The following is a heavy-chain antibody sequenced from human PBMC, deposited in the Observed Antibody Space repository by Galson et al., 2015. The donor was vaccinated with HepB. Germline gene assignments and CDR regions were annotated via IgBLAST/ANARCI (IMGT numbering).Heavy chain of an antibody. CDR3: ARDCSGGSCYTKDAFDI. CDR2: ISYDGSNK. CDR1: GFTFSSYA. Sequence: SLRLSCAASGFTFSSYAMHWVRQAPGKGLEWVAVISYDGSNKYYADSVKGRFTICRDNSKNTLYLQMNSLRAEDTAVYYCARDCSGGSCYTKDAFDIWGQGTMVTVSS. D-gene: IGHD2-15*01. V-gene: IGHV3-30-3*01. J-gene: IGHJ3*02.